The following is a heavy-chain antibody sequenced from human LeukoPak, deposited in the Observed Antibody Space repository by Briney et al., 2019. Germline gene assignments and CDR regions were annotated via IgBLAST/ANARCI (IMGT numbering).Heavy chain of an antibody. CDR1: GGSISSYY. V-gene: IGHV4-59*01. J-gene: IGHJ6*03. Sequence: SETLSLTCTVSGGSISSYYWSWIRQPPGKGLEWIGYIYYSGSTNYNPSLKSRVTISVDTSKNQFSLKLSSVTAADTAVYYCARDRDSSSKLYYYNYYMDVWGKGTTVTVFS. D-gene: IGHD6-6*01. CDR3: ARDRDSSSKLYYYNYYMDV. CDR2: IYYSGST.